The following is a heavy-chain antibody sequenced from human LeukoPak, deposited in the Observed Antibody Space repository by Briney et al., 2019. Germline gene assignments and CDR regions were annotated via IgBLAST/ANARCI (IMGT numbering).Heavy chain of an antibody. CDR1: GYTFTGYY. CDR3: ARGGPYRGGDCYSDY. Sequence: ASVKVSCKASGYTFTGYYLQWVRQAPGQGLEWMGWINPDSGGTEYAQRFQGRVTMTRDKSISTAYMELSRLRSDDTAVYYCARGGPYRGGDCYSDYWGQGTLVTVSS. J-gene: IGHJ4*02. D-gene: IGHD2-21*02. CDR2: INPDSGGT. V-gene: IGHV1-2*02.